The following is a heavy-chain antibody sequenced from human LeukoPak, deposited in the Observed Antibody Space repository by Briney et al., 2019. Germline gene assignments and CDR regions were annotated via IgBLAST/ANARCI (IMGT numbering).Heavy chain of an antibody. CDR3: ARIAAAGPRSEDY. Sequence: SVKVSCKASGYTFTSYGISWVRQAPGQGLEWMGGIIPIFGTANYAQKFRGRVTITADKSTRTAYMELSSLRSEDTAVYYCARIAAAGPRSEDYWGQGTLVTVSS. V-gene: IGHV1-69*06. J-gene: IGHJ4*02. CDR2: IIPIFGTA. CDR1: GYTFTSYG. D-gene: IGHD6-13*01.